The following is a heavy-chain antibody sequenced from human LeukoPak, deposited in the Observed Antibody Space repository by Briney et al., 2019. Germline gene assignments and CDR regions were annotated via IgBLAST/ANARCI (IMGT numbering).Heavy chain of an antibody. CDR3: ARRAVDYGSPHSTNWFDP. Sequence: SVKASCKASGGTFSSYAISWVRQAPGQGLEWMGGIIPIFGTANYAQKFQGRVTITADESTSTAYMELSSLRSEDTAVYYCARRAVDYGSPHSTNWFDPWGQGTLVTVSS. CDR2: IIPIFGTA. V-gene: IGHV1-69*13. CDR1: GGTFSSYA. J-gene: IGHJ5*02. D-gene: IGHD3-10*01.